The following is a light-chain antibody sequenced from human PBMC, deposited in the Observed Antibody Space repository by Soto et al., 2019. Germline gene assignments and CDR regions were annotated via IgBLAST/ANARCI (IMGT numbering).Light chain of an antibody. Sequence: EIVLTQSPGTLSLSPGERATLSCRASQSVTNNYLAWYQQKPGQAPRLLICGASTRATGIPDRFSGSGSGTDFTLTISRLEPEDFAVYYCQQYGSSRKTFGQGTKVDIK. J-gene: IGKJ1*01. V-gene: IGKV3-20*01. CDR3: QQYGSSRKT. CDR1: QSVTNNY. CDR2: GAS.